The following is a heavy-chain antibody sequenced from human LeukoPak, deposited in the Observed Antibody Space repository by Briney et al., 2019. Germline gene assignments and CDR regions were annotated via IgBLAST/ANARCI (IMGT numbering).Heavy chain of an antibody. Sequence: GGSLRLSCAASGFTFSSYGMHWVRQAPGKGLEWVAVISYDGSNKYYADSVKGRFTICRDNSKNTLYLQMNSLRAEDTAVYYCAKGPLYDFWSGYYPFDYWGQGTLVTVSS. J-gene: IGHJ4*02. D-gene: IGHD3-3*01. V-gene: IGHV3-30*18. CDR2: ISYDGSNK. CDR3: AKGPLYDFWSGYYPFDY. CDR1: GFTFSSYG.